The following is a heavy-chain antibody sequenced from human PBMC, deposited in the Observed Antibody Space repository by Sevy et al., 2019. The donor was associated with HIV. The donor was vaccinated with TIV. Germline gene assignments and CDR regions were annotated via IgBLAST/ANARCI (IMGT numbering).Heavy chain of an antibody. CDR1: GGTFSSYA. D-gene: IGHD2-2*01. Sequence: ASVKVSCKASGGTFSSYAISWVRQAPGQGPEWMGGIIPIFGTANYAQKFQGRVTITADESTSTAYMELSSLRSEDTAVYYCARERCSSTSCYLVDYWGQGTLVTVSS. J-gene: IGHJ4*02. V-gene: IGHV1-69*13. CDR3: ARERCSSTSCYLVDY. CDR2: IIPIFGTA.